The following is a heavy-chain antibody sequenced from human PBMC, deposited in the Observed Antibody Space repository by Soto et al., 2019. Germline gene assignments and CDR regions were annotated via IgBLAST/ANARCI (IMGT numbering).Heavy chain of an antibody. CDR3: ARDFSVGSSSSDDYYYYGMDV. CDR1: GFPFCSYW. D-gene: IGHD6-6*01. CDR2: IKQDGSEK. V-gene: IGHV3-7*05. J-gene: IGHJ6*02. Sequence: GSLRLSCAASGFPFCSYWMSWVRQAPGKGLEGVANIKQDGSEKYYVDSVKGRFTISRDNAKNSLYLQMNSLRAEDTAVYYCARDFSVGSSSSDDYYYYGMDVWGQGTTVTVSS.